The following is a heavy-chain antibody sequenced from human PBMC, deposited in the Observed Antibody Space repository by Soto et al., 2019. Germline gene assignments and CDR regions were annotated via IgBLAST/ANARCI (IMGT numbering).Heavy chain of an antibody. Sequence: QVQLVESGGGVVQPGRSLRLSCAASGFTFSNYGMHWVRQAPGKGLEGVAVITDDGLRKHDADSVKGRFTISRDTSRNTLYLQMNSLRDEDTAVYYCAKPENGGSHHLDCWGQGTLVTVTS. CDR3: AKPENGGSHHLDC. CDR1: GFTFSNYG. J-gene: IGHJ4*02. V-gene: IGHV3-30*18. D-gene: IGHD1-26*01. CDR2: ITDDGLRK.